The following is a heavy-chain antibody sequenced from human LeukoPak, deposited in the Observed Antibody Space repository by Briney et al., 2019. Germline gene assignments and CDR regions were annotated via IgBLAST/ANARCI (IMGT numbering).Heavy chain of an antibody. D-gene: IGHD3-22*01. Sequence: GASVKVSCKASGYTLTNHFMHWVRQAPGQGLEWMGIINPSGGGSTSYAQKFQGRVTMTRDTSTSTVYMELSSLRSEDTAVYYCARVRRDDSSGLYYYGMDVWGQGTTVTVSS. V-gene: IGHV1-46*01. J-gene: IGHJ6*02. CDR3: ARVRRDDSSGLYYYGMDV. CDR2: INPSGGGST. CDR1: GYTLTNHF.